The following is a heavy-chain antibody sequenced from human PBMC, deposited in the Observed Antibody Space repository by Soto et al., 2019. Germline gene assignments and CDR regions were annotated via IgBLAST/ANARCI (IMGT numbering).Heavy chain of an antibody. V-gene: IGHV3-23*01. CDR2: VSGSGDNT. J-gene: IGHJ3*01. D-gene: IGHD1-7*01. CDR3: AKDSSWNYVLGAFDF. CDR1: GFTFSSHA. Sequence: LRLSCEASGFTFSSHAMNWVRQAPGKGLEWVSAVSGSGDNTYYADFVEGRFTISRDDSKNTLYLQMSSLRADDTAVYYCAKDSSWNYVLGAFDFWGQGTMVTVSS.